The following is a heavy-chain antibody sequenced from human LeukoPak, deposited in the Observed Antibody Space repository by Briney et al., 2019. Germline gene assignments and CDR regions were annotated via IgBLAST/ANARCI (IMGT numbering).Heavy chain of an antibody. CDR2: IYTRGTT. V-gene: IGHV4-4*07. CDR1: GGSISSYY. J-gene: IGHJ4*02. Sequence: SETLSLTCTVSGGSISSYYWTWIRQPAGKGLEWIGRIYTRGTTQYNPSLKSRVTISIDTSKNQFSLKLTSVTAADTAVYYCATDEDPEAAMNMGPRFVYWGQGTLITVSS. CDR3: ATDEDPEAAMNMGPRFVY. D-gene: IGHD5-18*01.